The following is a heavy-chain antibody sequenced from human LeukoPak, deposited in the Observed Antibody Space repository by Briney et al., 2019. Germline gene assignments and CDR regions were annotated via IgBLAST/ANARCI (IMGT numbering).Heavy chain of an antibody. J-gene: IGHJ3*02. CDR2: IYSGGTT. Sequence: GGSLRLSCAASGFTVNTNYMYWVRQAPGKGLEWVSVIYSGGTTYYAESVKGRFTISRHSSKNILYLQMNNLRAEDTAVYYCATDQAQLRDAFGIWGQGTEVTVSS. CDR3: ATDQAQLRDAFGI. CDR1: GFTVNTNY. D-gene: IGHD1-26*01. V-gene: IGHV3-53*04.